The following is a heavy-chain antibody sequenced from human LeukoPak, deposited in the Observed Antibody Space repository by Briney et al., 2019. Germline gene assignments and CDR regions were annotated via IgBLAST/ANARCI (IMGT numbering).Heavy chain of an antibody. D-gene: IGHD2-15*01. V-gene: IGHV3-23*01. Sequence: GGSLRLSCAGSGFTFSIYAMAWVRQAPGKGLEWVSAISGSGGSTYYADSVKGRFTISRDNSKNTLYLQMNSLRAEDTAVYYCAKDARTDYCSGGSCYRIDWFDPWGQGTLVTVSS. J-gene: IGHJ5*02. CDR1: GFTFSIYA. CDR3: AKDARTDYCSGGSCYRIDWFDP. CDR2: ISGSGGST.